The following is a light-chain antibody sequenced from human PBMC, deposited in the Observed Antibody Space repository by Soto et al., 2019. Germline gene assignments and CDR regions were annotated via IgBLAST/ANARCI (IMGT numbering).Light chain of an antibody. CDR2: DAS. J-gene: IGKJ5*01. CDR3: QQFKNYPIT. CDR1: QGISSA. Sequence: AIPLTQSPSSLSASVGDRVTITCRASQGISSALAWYQQEPGKAPKFLIHDASSLETGVPSRFSGSGSGTDFTLTISSLQPEDSAPYYCQQFKNYPITFGQGTRLEIK. V-gene: IGKV1D-13*01.